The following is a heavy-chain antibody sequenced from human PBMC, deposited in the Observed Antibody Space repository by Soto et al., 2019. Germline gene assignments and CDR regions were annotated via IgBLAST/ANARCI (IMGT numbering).Heavy chain of an antibody. D-gene: IGHD3-22*01. V-gene: IGHV1-3*01. CDR3: ARDCGAYYYDSSGYYDY. CDR1: GYTFTSYA. J-gene: IGHJ4*02. CDR2: INAGNGNT. Sequence: QVQLVQSGAEVKKPGASVKVSCKASGYTFTSYAMHWVRQAPGQRLEWMGWINAGNGNTKYSQKFQGRVTITRDTSASTAYMELSSLRSEDTAVYYCARDCGAYYYDSSGYYDYWGQGTLVTVSS.